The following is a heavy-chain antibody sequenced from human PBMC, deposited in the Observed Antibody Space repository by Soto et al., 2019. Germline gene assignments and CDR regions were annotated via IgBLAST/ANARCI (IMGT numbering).Heavy chain of an antibody. CDR3: AREGSAYYDFWSGYYPNNDY. Sequence: SVKVSCKASGYTFTSYGISWVRQAPGQGLEWMGWISAYNGNTNYAQKLQGRVTMTTDTSTSTAYMELRSLRSDDTAVYYCAREGSAYYDFWSGYYPNNDYWGQGTLVTVSS. V-gene: IGHV1-18*01. CDR2: ISAYNGNT. J-gene: IGHJ4*02. CDR1: GYTFTSYG. D-gene: IGHD3-3*01.